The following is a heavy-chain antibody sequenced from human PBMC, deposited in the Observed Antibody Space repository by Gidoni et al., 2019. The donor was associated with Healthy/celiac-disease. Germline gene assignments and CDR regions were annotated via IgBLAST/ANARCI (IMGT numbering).Heavy chain of an antibody. Sequence: QLQLQESGPGLVKPSETLSLTCTVSGGSISSSSYYWGWIRQPPGKGLEWIGSIYYSGSTYYNPSLKSRVTISVDTSKNQFSLKLSSVTAADTAVYYCASLIAARRVDYWGQGTLVTVSS. CDR1: GGSISSSSYY. D-gene: IGHD6-6*01. CDR3: ASLIAARRVDY. J-gene: IGHJ4*02. V-gene: IGHV4-39*01. CDR2: IYYSGST.